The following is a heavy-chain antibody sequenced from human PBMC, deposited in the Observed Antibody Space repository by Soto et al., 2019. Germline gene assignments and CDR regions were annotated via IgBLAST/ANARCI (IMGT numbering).Heavy chain of an antibody. CDR1: GYTFTSYY. V-gene: IGHV1-46*01. CDR3: ARGLRAVAGSFIRFDP. D-gene: IGHD6-19*01. Sequence: ASVKVSCKASGYTFTSYYMHWVRQAPGQGLEWMGIINPSGGSTSHAQKFQGRVTMTRDTSTSTVYMELSSLRSEDTAVYYCARGLRAVAGSFIRFDPWGQGTLVTVSS. J-gene: IGHJ5*02. CDR2: INPSGGST.